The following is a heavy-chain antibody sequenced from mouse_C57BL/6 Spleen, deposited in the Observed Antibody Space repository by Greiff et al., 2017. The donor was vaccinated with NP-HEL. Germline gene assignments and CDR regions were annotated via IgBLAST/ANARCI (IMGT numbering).Heavy chain of an antibody. D-gene: IGHD1-1*01. CDR2: IWWDDDK. CDR3: ARIAPTVVATEGYFDV. CDR1: GFSLSTFGMG. Sequence: QVTLKESGPGILQPSQTLSLTCSFSGFSLSTFGMGVGWIRQPSGKGLEWLAHIWWDDDKYYNPALKSRLTISKDTSKNQVFLKIANVDTADTATYYCARIAPTVVATEGYFDVWGTGTTVTVSS. V-gene: IGHV8-8*01. J-gene: IGHJ1*03.